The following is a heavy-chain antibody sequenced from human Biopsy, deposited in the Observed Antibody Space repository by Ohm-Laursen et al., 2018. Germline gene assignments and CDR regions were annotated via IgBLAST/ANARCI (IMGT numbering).Heavy chain of an antibody. CDR3: ARDRGYYSDRTVPGYFDL. CDR2: VYYTGGT. Sequence: SETLSLTCTVSGDSISSYYWSWIRQPPGKGLEWIGYVYYTGGTDYNPSLQSRVPISVDTSKNHFSLRLRSVTPADTAIYYCARDRGYYSDRTVPGYFDLWGRGTLVTVSS. V-gene: IGHV4-59*01. J-gene: IGHJ2*01. CDR1: GDSISSYY. D-gene: IGHD3-22*01.